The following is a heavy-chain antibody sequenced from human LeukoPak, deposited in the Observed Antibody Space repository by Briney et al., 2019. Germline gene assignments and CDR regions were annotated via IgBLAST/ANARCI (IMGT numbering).Heavy chain of an antibody. D-gene: IGHD3-10*01. CDR2: IKQDGSEK. Sequence: GGSLRLSCAASGFTFSSYWMSWVRQAPGKGLEWVANIKQDGSEKYYVDSVKGRFTISRDNAKNSLYLQMNSLRAEDTAVYYCAKDVSYYYGSGSYYNVGLDYWGQGTLVTVSS. CDR1: GFTFSSYW. CDR3: AKDVSYYYGSGSYYNVGLDY. J-gene: IGHJ4*02. V-gene: IGHV3-7*03.